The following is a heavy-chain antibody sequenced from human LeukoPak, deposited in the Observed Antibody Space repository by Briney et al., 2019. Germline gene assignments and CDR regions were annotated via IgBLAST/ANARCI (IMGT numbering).Heavy chain of an antibody. J-gene: IGHJ6*03. D-gene: IGHD3-10*01. CDR3: ARRSMVQHMDV. CDR1: GYTFTSYA. V-gene: IGHV7-4-1*02. CDR2: INTNTGNP. Sequence: GASVKVSCKASGYTFTSYAMNWVRQAPGQGLEWMGWINTNTGNPTYAQGFTGRFVFSLDTSVSTAYLEIRSLKAEDSAVYFCARRSMVQHMDVWGKGTTVTISS.